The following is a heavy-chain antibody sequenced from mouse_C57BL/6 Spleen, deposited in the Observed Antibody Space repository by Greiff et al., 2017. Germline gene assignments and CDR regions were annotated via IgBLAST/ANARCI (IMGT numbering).Heavy chain of an antibody. CDR1: GYTFTGYW. CDR2: ILPGSGST. CDR3: AKFATLTAGFAY. J-gene: IGHJ3*01. Sequence: QVQLKQSGAGLMKPGASVKLSCKATGYTFTGYWIEWVQQRPGHGLEWIGEILPGSGSTNYNEKFKGKDTFSADTSSNTAYMQLSSLTTEDSAIYYCAKFATLTAGFAYWGQGTLVTVSA. V-gene: IGHV1-9*01.